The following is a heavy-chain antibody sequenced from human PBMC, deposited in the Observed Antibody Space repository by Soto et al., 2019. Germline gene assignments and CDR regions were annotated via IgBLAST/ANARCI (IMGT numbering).Heavy chain of an antibody. CDR3: ARVHYYDSSGYYYVLFYYYGMDV. V-gene: IGHV3-30-3*01. CDR2: ISYDGSNK. J-gene: IGHJ6*02. Sequence: QVQLVESGGGVVQPGRSLRLSCAASGFTFSSYAMHWVRQAPGKGLEWVAVISYDGSNKYYADSVKGRFTISRDNSKNTLYLQMNSLRAEDTAVYYCARVHYYDSSGYYYVLFYYYGMDVWGQGTTVTVSS. CDR1: GFTFSSYA. D-gene: IGHD3-22*01.